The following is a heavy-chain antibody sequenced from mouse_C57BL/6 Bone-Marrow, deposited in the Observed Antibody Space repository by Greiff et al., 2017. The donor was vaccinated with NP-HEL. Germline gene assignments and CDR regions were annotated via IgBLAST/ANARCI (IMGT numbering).Heavy chain of an antibody. CDR3: TREGGYDYDEGDY. Sequence: EVQLQQSGGGLVKPGGSLKLSCAASGFTFSDYGMHWVRQAPEKGLEWVAYISSGSSTIYYADTVKGRFTISRDNAKNTLFLQMSSLKSEDTAMYYCTREGGYDYDEGDYWGQGTTLTVSS. CDR2: ISSGSSTI. D-gene: IGHD2-4*01. J-gene: IGHJ2*01. CDR1: GFTFSDYG. V-gene: IGHV5-17*03.